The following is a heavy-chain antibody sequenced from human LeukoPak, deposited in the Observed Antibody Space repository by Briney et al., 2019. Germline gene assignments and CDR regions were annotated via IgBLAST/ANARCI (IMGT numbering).Heavy chain of an antibody. Sequence: TGRSLRLSCAASGFTFSSYAMHWVRQAPGKGLEWVAIISYDGINKYYADSVKGRFTISRDNSKNTLYLQMNSLRADDTAVYYCARDYLGYWGQGTLVTVSS. V-gene: IGHV3-30-3*01. J-gene: IGHJ4*02. CDR1: GFTFSSYA. CDR2: ISYDGINK. CDR3: ARDYLGY.